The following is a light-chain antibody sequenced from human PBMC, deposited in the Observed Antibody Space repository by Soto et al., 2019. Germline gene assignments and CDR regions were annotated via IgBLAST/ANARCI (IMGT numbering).Light chain of an antibody. Sequence: EIVMTQSPATLSVSPGERATLSCRASQSVSSNLAWYQQRPGQAPRLLIYGASTRATGIPARFSGSGSGTEFTRTVCSLQSEDLRVDCCQQYNNWPPWTFGQGTKVEIK. J-gene: IGKJ1*01. CDR2: GAS. V-gene: IGKV3-15*01. CDR1: QSVSSN. CDR3: QQYNNWPPWT.